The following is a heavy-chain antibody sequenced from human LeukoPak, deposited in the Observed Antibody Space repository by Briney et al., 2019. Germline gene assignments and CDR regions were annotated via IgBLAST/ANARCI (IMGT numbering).Heavy chain of an antibody. CDR1: GFTFRSYG. D-gene: IGHD6-19*01. V-gene: IGHV3-30*03. CDR2: ISYDGSNK. J-gene: IGHJ4*02. CDR3: ATTRKKAVAGDFDY. Sequence: PGGSLRLSCAASGFTFRSYGMHWVRQAPGKGLEWVAVISYDGSNKYYADSVKGRFTISRDNSKNTLYLQMNSLRAEDTAVYYCATTRKKAVAGDFDYWGQGTLVTVSS.